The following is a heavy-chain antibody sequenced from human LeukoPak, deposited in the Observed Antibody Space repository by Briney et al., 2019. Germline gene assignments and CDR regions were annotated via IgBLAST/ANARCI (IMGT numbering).Heavy chain of an antibody. Sequence: PGGSLRLSCAASGFTLSSYWMNWVRQAPGQGLVWVSRIDGYGSFTTYADSVKGRFTISRDNSKDTLYLQMGSLRAEDMAVYYCACQWSLYAFDIWGQGTMVTVSS. V-gene: IGHV3-74*01. CDR3: ACQWSLYAFDI. CDR1: GFTLSSYW. D-gene: IGHD3-3*01. CDR2: IDGYGSFT. J-gene: IGHJ3*02.